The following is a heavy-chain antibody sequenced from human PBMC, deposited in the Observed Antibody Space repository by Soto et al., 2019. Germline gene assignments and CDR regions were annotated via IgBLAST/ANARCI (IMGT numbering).Heavy chain of an antibody. Sequence: LSLTCAVYGGSFSGYYWSWIRQPPGKGLEWIGYIYYSGRTSYNPSLKSRVTISVDTSKNQFSLKLSSVTAADTAVYYCARVYSGSYSDYWGQGTLVTVSS. CDR2: IYYSGRT. V-gene: IGHV4-59*12. J-gene: IGHJ4*02. CDR1: GGSFSGYY. CDR3: ARVYSGSYSDY. D-gene: IGHD1-26*01.